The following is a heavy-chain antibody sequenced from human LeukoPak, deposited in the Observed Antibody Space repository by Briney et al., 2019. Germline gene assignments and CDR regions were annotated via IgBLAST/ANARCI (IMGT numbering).Heavy chain of an antibody. CDR3: VTAENDAFDI. Sequence: SETLSLTCTVSGGSISSTSYYWGWIRQPPGKGLEWIGSIYYSGGTYYNPSLKSRVTISVDTSKNQFSLKLSSVTAADTAVYYCVTAENDAFDIWGQGTMVTVSS. CDR2: IYYSGGT. J-gene: IGHJ3*02. CDR1: GGSISSTSYY. V-gene: IGHV4-39*07. D-gene: IGHD1-14*01.